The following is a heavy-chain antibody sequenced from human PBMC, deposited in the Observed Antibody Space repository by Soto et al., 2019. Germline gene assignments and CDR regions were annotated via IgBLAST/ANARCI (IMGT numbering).Heavy chain of an antibody. J-gene: IGHJ5*02. CDR3: ARDRLPMVVVVMGWFDP. Sequence: QVQLVESGGALVKPGGSLRLSFAASGFSFRDYNRSWIRQAPGKGLGWISYISGSGNTIYYADSVKGRFIISRDNAKNSLFLQMNSLRADDTAVYYCARDRLPMVVVVMGWFDPWGQGTLVTVSS. V-gene: IGHV3-11*01. D-gene: IGHD3-22*01. CDR2: ISGSGNTI. CDR1: GFSFRDYN.